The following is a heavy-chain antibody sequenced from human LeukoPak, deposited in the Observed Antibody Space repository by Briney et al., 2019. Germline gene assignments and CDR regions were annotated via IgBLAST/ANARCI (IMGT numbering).Heavy chain of an antibody. V-gene: IGHV3-48*01. CDR2: ISSSSSTI. Sequence: GGSLRLSCAASGFTFSSYSMNWVRQAPGKGLEWVSYISSSSSTIYYADSVKGRFTISRDNAKNSLYLQMNSLRAEDTAVYYCARSMAGYYYGSEGYYYYYYMDVWGKGTTVTVSS. D-gene: IGHD3-10*01. J-gene: IGHJ6*03. CDR3: ARSMAGYYYGSEGYYYYYYMDV. CDR1: GFTFSSYS.